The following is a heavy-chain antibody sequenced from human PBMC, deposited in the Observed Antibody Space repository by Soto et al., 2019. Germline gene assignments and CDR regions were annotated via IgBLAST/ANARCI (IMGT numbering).Heavy chain of an antibody. CDR3: ARGGHSYWSNWFDP. CDR2: IYHSGST. D-gene: IGHD5-18*01. V-gene: IGHV4-4*02. J-gene: IGHJ5*02. CDR1: GGSNSSSNW. Sequence: SETLSLTCAVSGGSNSSSNWWSWVRQPPGKGLEWIGEIYHSGSTKYNPSLKSRVTISVDKSKNQFSLTLSSVTAASTAEYYCARGGHSYWSNWFDPLGQGTLGTV.